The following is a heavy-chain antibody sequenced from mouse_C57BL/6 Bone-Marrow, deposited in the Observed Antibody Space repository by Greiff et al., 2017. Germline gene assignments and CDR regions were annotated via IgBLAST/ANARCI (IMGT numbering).Heavy chain of an antibody. J-gene: IGHJ4*01. D-gene: IGHD1-1*01. V-gene: IGHV1-85*01. Sequence: VQLQQSGPELVKPGASVKLSCKASGYTFTSYDINWVKQRPGQGLEWIGWIYPRDGSTKYNEKFKGKATLTVDTSSSTAYMELHSLTSEDSAVYFCERRGYYYGSSYAMDYWGQGTSVTGSS. CDR2: IYPRDGST. CDR1: GYTFTSYD. CDR3: ERRGYYYGSSYAMDY.